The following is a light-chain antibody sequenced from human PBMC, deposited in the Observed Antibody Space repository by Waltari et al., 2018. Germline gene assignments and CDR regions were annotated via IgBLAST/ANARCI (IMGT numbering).Light chain of an antibody. J-gene: IGLJ3*02. CDR2: RDS. Sequence: SYELTQPTSVSVSPGQTARITCSGSALANEYAFWYQQKPGQAPVWGIYRDSERPSGIPERFSGSNSGTTVTLTISGVQAEDEADYYCQSADTRSSFWVFGGGTKLTVV. V-gene: IGLV3-25*03. CDR1: ALANEY. CDR3: QSADTRSSFWV.